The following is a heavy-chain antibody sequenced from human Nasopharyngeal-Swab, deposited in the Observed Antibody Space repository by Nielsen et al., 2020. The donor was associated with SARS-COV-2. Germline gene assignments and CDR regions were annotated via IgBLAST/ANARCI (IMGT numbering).Heavy chain of an antibody. CDR1: GGSFSDYY. CDR3: ARGPLPRYCSGGSCYSRYYYYMDV. CDR2: INHSGST. J-gene: IGHJ6*03. V-gene: IGHV4-34*01. D-gene: IGHD2-15*01. Sequence: SQTLSLTCAVYGGSFSDYYWSWIRQPPGKGLEWIGEINHSGSTNYSPSLKSRVTISAHTSKNQVSLKLSSVTAADTAVYYCARGPLPRYCSGGSCYSRYYYYMDVWGKGTTVTVSS.